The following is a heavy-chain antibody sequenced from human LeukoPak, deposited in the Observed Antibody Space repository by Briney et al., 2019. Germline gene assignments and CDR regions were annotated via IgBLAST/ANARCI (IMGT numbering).Heavy chain of an antibody. V-gene: IGHV4-39*01. D-gene: IGHD2-2*01. CDR3: ARTSAAYCSSTSCHFDY. CDR2: IYYSGST. CDR1: GGSISSSSYY. J-gene: IGHJ4*02. Sequence: SETLSLTCTVSGGSISSSSYYWGWLRQPPGKGLEWIGSIYYSGSTYYNPSLKSRVTISVDTSKNQFSLKLSSVTAADTAVYYCARTSAAYCSSTSCHFDYWGQGTLVTVSS.